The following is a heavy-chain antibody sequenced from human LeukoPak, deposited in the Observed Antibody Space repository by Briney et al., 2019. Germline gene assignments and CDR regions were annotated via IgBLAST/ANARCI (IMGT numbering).Heavy chain of an antibody. J-gene: IGHJ4*02. Sequence: PSETLXLTCTVSGGSISSSSYXXXWIRQPPGKXXXXXXXIYYSGSXYYIPSLKSXXXISVDSSKKHFSLKLSSLTAAETAVYYCARTSRDGYNYGGGFDYWGQGTLVTVSS. CDR2: IYYSGSX. V-gene: IGHV4-39*02. CDR1: GGSISSSSYX. D-gene: IGHD5-24*01. CDR3: ARTSRDGYNYGGGFDY.